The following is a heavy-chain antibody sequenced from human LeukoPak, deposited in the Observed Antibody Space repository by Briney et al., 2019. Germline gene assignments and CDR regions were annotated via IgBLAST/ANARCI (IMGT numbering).Heavy chain of an antibody. CDR1: GGTFSSYA. D-gene: IGHD1-26*01. CDR3: AVEWELLGYYYDY. Sequence: GSSVKVSSKASGGTFSSYAISWVRQAPGQGLEWMGRIIPIFGTANYAQKFQGRVTITTDESTSTAYMELSSPRSEDTAVYYCAVEWELLGYYYDYWGQGALVTVSS. CDR2: IIPIFGTA. V-gene: IGHV1-69*05. J-gene: IGHJ4*02.